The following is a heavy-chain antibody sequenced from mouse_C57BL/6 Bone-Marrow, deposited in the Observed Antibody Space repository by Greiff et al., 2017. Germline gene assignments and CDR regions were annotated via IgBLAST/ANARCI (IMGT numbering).Heavy chain of an antibody. CDR3: ARPDYYGSSHFAY. J-gene: IGHJ3*01. Sequence: EVQVVESGGGLVQPGGSLKLSCAASGFTFSDYYMYWVRQTPEKRLEWVAYISNGGGSTYYPDTVKGRFTISRDNAKNTLYLQLSRLKSEDTAMYYCARPDYYGSSHFAYWGQGTLVTVSA. CDR2: ISNGGGST. V-gene: IGHV5-12*01. CDR1: GFTFSDYY. D-gene: IGHD1-1*01.